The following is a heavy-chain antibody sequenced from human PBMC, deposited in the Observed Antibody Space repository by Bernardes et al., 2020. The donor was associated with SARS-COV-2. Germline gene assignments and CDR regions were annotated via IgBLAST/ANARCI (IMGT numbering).Heavy chain of an antibody. CDR1: GFTFSSYS. J-gene: IGHJ4*02. CDR2: ISSSSSYI. Sequence: GGSLRLSCVGSGFTFSSYSMNWVRQAPGKGLEWVSSISSSSSYIYYADSVKGRFTISRDNAKNSLYLQMNSLRAEDTAVYYCARGRSRVVPFFDYWGQGTLVTVSS. D-gene: IGHD2-2*01. CDR3: ARGRSRVVPFFDY. V-gene: IGHV3-21*01.